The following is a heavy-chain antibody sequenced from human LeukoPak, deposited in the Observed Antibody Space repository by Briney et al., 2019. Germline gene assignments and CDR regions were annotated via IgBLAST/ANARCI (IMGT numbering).Heavy chain of an antibody. V-gene: IGHV3-48*01. Sequence: PPGGSLRPACVPAGPTVSTLGMGSASQDPGGGLEWVSYVRMSRTNTYYAECVEGRFTISRDDANSSLYLQMNSLRAEYTALYYCARMSTGYYDDYWGQGTLVAVSS. CDR2: VRMSRTNT. J-gene: IGHJ4*02. CDR1: GPTVSTLG. CDR3: ARMSTGYYDDY. D-gene: IGHD3-9*01.